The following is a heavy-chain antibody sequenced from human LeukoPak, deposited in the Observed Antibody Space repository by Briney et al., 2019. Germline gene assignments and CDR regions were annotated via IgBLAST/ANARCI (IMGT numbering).Heavy chain of an antibody. CDR1: GGSFSGYY. Sequence: SETLSLTCAVYGGSFSGYYWSWIRQPPGKGLEWIGEINHSGSTNYNPSLKSRVTISVDTSKNQFSLKLSSVTAADTAVYYCARVPLAYDILTGYRYYFDYWGQGTLVTVSS. V-gene: IGHV4-34*01. D-gene: IGHD3-9*01. J-gene: IGHJ4*02. CDR3: ARVPLAYDILTGYRYYFDY. CDR2: INHSGST.